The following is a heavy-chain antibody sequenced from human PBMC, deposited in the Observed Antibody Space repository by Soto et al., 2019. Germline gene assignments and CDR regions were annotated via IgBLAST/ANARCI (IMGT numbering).Heavy chain of an antibody. Sequence: SETLSLTCTVSGGSISSGDYYWSWIRQPPGKGPEWIGYIYYSGSTYYNPSLKSRVTISVDTSKNQFSLKLSSVTAADTAVYYCSRYDYGDYRDAFDIWGQGTMVTVSS. D-gene: IGHD4-17*01. CDR2: IYYSGST. CDR1: GGSISSGDYY. J-gene: IGHJ3*02. V-gene: IGHV4-30-4*01. CDR3: SRYDYGDYRDAFDI.